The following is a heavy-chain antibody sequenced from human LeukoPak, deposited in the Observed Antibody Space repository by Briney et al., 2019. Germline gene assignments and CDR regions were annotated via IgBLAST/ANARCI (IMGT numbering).Heavy chain of an antibody. CDR1: GFTFSSYW. D-gene: IGHD1-7*01. CDR2: INQDGSEK. Sequence: PGGSLRLSCAASGFTFSSYWMTWVRQAPGKGLEWVANINQDGSEKYYVDSVKGRFTISRDNAKNSLYLQMNSLRAEDTAVYYCARVSRGSWNYGPALFDYWGQGTLVTVSS. V-gene: IGHV3-7*01. J-gene: IGHJ4*02. CDR3: ARVSRGSWNYGPALFDY.